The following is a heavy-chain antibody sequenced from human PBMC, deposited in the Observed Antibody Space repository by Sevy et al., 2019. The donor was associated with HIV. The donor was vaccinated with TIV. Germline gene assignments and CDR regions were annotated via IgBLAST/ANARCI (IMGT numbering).Heavy chain of an antibody. V-gene: IGHV1-2*02. J-gene: IGHJ4*02. D-gene: IGHD3-3*01. CDR1: GYTFAAYY. Sequence: ASVKVSCKTSGYTFAAYYIHWVRQAPGQGPEWLGWIYPNGGDTTYAQKFQGRVTVTMRTSINTVHMELNRLRSDDTAVYYCARGKREEWLLYLDNWGQGTLVTVSS. CDR3: ARGKREEWLLYLDN. CDR2: IYPNGGDT.